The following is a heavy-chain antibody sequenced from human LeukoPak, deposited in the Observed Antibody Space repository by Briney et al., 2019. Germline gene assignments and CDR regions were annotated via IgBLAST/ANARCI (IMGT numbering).Heavy chain of an antibody. CDR2: ISDSGVST. CDR1: GFTFNNYA. CDR3: ATPISNYSNSLYNWFDP. V-gene: IGHV3-23*01. J-gene: IGHJ5*02. D-gene: IGHD4-11*01. Sequence: PGGSLRLSCAASGFTFNNYAMNWVRQAPGKGLEWVSSISDSGVSTYYADSVKGRFTISRDNSKNTLYLYMDSLRAEDTAVYYCATPISNYSNSLYNWFDPWGQGTLVTVSS.